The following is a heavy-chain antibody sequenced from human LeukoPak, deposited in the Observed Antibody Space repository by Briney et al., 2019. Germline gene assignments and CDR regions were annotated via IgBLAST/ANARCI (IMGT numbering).Heavy chain of an antibody. V-gene: IGHV3-23*01. D-gene: IGHD1-26*01. Sequence: PGGSLRLSCAPSGFIFSSSAMSWVRQAPGKGLEWVSSISDTGGITYYVDSVEGRFTCSRDNSRNTLYLQMNSLRAEDTAVYYCARISYSGSSFDYWGQGTLVTVSS. CDR2: ISDTGGIT. J-gene: IGHJ4*02. CDR3: ARISYSGSSFDY. CDR1: GFIFSSSA.